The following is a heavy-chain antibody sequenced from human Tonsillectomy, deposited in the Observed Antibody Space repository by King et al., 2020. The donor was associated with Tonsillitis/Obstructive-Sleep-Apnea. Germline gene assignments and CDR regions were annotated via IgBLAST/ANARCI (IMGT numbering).Heavy chain of an antibody. J-gene: IGHJ3*01. V-gene: IGHV4-34*01. CDR1: GGSFSGYY. Sequence: VQLQQWGAGLLKPSETLSLTCAVYGGSFSGYYWTWLRQPPGKGLEWIGEINRGGSTNPNPSLKSRVTISVDTSKNQFSLKMRSVTAADTAVYYCARVGGLSSSSASDAFDVWGLGTMVTVSS. D-gene: IGHD6-6*01. CDR3: ARVGGLSSSSASDAFDV. CDR2: INRGGST.